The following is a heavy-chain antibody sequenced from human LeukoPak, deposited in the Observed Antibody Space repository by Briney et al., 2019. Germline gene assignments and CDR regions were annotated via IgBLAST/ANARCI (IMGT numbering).Heavy chain of an antibody. Sequence: SETLSLTCTVSGGSISSGNYYWSWIRQPPGKGLEWIGYIYYSGSTYYSPSLKSRVTISVDTSKNQFSLKLSSVTAADTAVYYCASGIAVADNFDYWGQGTLVTVSS. CDR1: GGSISSGNYY. CDR2: IYYSGST. D-gene: IGHD6-19*01. J-gene: IGHJ4*02. V-gene: IGHV4-30-4*01. CDR3: ASGIAVADNFDY.